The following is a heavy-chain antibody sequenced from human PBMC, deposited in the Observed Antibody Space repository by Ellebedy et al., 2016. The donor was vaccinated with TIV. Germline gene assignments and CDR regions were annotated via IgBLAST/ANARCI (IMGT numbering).Heavy chain of an antibody. V-gene: IGHV3-72*01. CDR2: IRQKANSYTT. D-gene: IGHD6-19*01. Sequence: GGSLRLSCAASGFTFSDHHMDWVRQAPGEGLEWVGRIRQKANSYTTEYAAPVRGRFTISRDDSANSLYLQMNSLKTEDTAVYYCAKDRVIPVPGTGHFDSWGQGTLVTVSS. CDR1: GFTFSDHH. J-gene: IGHJ4*02. CDR3: AKDRVIPVPGTGHFDS.